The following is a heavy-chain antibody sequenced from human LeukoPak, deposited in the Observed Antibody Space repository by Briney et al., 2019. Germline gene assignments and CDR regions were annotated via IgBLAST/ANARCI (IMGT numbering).Heavy chain of an antibody. V-gene: IGHV3-21*01. J-gene: IGHJ4*02. CDR2: ISSSSSYI. Sequence: PGGSLRLSCAASGFTFSSYSMNWVRQAPGKGLEWVSYISSSSSYIYYADSVKGLFAISRDNAKNSLYLQMNSLRAEETDVYYCARSGSPFDYWGQGTLVTVSS. D-gene: IGHD3-22*01. CDR3: ARSGSPFDY. CDR1: GFTFSSYS.